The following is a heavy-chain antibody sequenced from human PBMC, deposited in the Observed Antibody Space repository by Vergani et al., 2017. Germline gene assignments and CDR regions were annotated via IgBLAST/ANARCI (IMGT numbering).Heavy chain of an antibody. Sequence: EVQLVESGGGLVQPGGSLRLSCAASGFTFSSYSMNWVRQAPGKGLEWVSYISSRSSTIYYADSVKGRFTISRDNSKNTLYLQMNSLRAEDTAVYYCAKARGYSYGPLDYWGQGTLVTVSS. J-gene: IGHJ4*02. CDR2: ISSRSSTI. CDR3: AKARGYSYGPLDY. V-gene: IGHV3-48*01. CDR1: GFTFSSYS. D-gene: IGHD5-18*01.